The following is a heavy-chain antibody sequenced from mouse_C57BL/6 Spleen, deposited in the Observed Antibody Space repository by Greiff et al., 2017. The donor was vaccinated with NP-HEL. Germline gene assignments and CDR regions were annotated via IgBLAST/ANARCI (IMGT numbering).Heavy chain of an antibody. D-gene: IGHD1-1*01. CDR1: GFTFSSYA. J-gene: IGHJ1*03. Sequence: EVQVVESGEGLVKPGGSLKLSCAASGFTFSSYAMSWVRQTPEKRLEWVAYISSGGDYIYYADTVKGRFTISRDNARNTLYLQMSSLKSEDTAMYYCTRGGGSGWYFDVWGTGTTVTVSS. CDR2: ISSGGDYI. CDR3: TRGGGSGWYFDV. V-gene: IGHV5-9-1*02.